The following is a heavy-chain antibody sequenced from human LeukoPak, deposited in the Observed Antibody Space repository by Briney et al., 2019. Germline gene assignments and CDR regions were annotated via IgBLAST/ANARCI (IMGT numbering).Heavy chain of an antibody. CDR2: ISWNSGSI. Sequence: GGSLRLPCAASGFTFDDYAMHWVRQAPGKGLEWVSGISWNSGSIGYADSVKGRFTISRDNAKNSLYLQMNSLRAEDMALYYCAKGSGISGLDYWGQGTLVTVSS. V-gene: IGHV3-9*03. CDR1: GFTFDDYA. CDR3: AKGSGISGLDY. J-gene: IGHJ4*02. D-gene: IGHD2-15*01.